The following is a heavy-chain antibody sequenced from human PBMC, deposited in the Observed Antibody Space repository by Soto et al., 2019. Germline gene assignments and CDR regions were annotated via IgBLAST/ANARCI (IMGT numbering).Heavy chain of an antibody. V-gene: IGHV4-4*02. D-gene: IGHD3-10*01. CDR3: ARLVYDTRLNYMYFDF. Sequence: SETLSLTCAVSGVSISSGNWWTWVRQSPQRGLEYIGEIFHDGTANYYPSFERRVAISVDTSKNQFSLKMTSVTAADTAIYFCARLVYDTRLNYMYFDFWGQGTLVAVSS. CDR1: GVSISSGNW. J-gene: IGHJ4*02. CDR2: IFHDGTA.